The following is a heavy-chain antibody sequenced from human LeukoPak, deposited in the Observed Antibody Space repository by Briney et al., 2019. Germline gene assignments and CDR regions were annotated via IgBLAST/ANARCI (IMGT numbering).Heavy chain of an antibody. CDR1: GFTFSHYS. D-gene: IGHD3-10*01. CDR3: AKDYGSGLFGYYYMDV. CDR2: ISSSSTFI. Sequence: PGGSLRLSCAASGFTFSHYSMNWVRQAPGKGLEWVSSISSSSTFIYYAESVKGRFTVSRDNANNSLYLQMNSLRPEDTAVCSCAKDYGSGLFGYYYMDVWGKGTTVTVSS. V-gene: IGHV3-21*01. J-gene: IGHJ6*03.